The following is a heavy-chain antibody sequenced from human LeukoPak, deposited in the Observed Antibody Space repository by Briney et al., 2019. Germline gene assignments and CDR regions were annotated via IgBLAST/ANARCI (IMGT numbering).Heavy chain of an antibody. CDR2: INHSGST. Sequence: SETLSLTCAVYGGSFSGYYWSWIRQPPGKGLEWIGEINHSGSTNYNPSLESRVTISVDTSKNQFSLKLSSVTAADTAVYYCARMLRQGLDYWGQGTLVTVSS. CDR3: ARMLRQGLDY. D-gene: IGHD2-8*01. CDR1: GGSFSGYY. V-gene: IGHV4-34*01. J-gene: IGHJ4*02.